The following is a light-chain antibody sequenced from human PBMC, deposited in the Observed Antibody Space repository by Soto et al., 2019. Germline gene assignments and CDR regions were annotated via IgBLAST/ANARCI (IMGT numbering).Light chain of an antibody. Sequence: IQLTQSPSSLSASVGDRVTITCRASQGISSDLAWYQQKPGKAPNLLIYDASTLQSGVPSRFSGSGSGTDFTLTISSLQPEDFATYYCQQLNIYPITFGQGTRLEIK. CDR3: QQLNIYPIT. V-gene: IGKV1-9*01. CDR1: QGISSD. CDR2: DAS. J-gene: IGKJ5*01.